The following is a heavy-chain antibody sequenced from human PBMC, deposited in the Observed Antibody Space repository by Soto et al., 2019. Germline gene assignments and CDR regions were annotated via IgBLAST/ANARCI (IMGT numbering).Heavy chain of an antibody. D-gene: IGHD6-13*01. CDR1: GFTFSSYS. CDR3: AYSSTPFDY. Sequence: PGGSLRLSCAASGFTFSSYSMNWVRQAPGKGLEWVSSISSSSSYIYYAGSVKGRFTISRDNAKNSLYLQMNSLRAEDTAVYYCAYSSTPFDYWGQGTLVTV. J-gene: IGHJ4*02. CDR2: ISSSSSYI. V-gene: IGHV3-21*04.